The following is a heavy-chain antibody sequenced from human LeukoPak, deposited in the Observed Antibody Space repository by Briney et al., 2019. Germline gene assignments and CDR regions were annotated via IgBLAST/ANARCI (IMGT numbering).Heavy chain of an antibody. D-gene: IGHD3-3*01. CDR1: GFTLSSSG. CDR2: ISYDGSSK. J-gene: IGHJ4*02. Sequence: GGSLRLSCAASGFTLSSSGMHWVRQAPGKGLEWVAVISYDGSSKYYADSVKGRFTVSRDSSKNTLYLHMNSLRAEDTAVYYCAKDLVTIFGVVNAPLDYWGQGTLVTVSS. CDR3: AKDLVTIFGVVNAPLDY. V-gene: IGHV3-30*18.